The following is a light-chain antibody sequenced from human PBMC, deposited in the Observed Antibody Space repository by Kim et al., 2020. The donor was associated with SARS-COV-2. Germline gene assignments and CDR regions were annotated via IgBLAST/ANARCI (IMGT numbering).Light chain of an antibody. J-gene: IGLJ2*01. V-gene: IGLV4-69*01. CDR2: LNSDGSH. CDR3: QTWGTGAYVV. Sequence: VKLTCTLSSGHSSYAIAWHQQQPEKGPRYWMKLNSDGSHSKGDGIPDRFSGSSSGAERYLTISSLQSEDEAVYYCQTWGTGAYVVFGGGTQLTVL. CDR1: SGHSSYA.